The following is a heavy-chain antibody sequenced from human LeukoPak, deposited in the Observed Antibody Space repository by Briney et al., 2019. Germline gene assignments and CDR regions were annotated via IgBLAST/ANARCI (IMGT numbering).Heavy chain of an antibody. D-gene: IGHD1-1*01. V-gene: IGHV4-34*01. CDR2: INHSGST. Sequence: PSETLSLTCAVYGGSFSGYYWSWIRQPPGKGLEWIGEINHSGSTNYNPSLKSRVTISVDTSKNQFSLKLSSVTAADTAVYYCARGGRPLRDYWGQGTLVTVSS. CDR1: GGSFSGYY. CDR3: ARGGRPLRDY. J-gene: IGHJ4*02.